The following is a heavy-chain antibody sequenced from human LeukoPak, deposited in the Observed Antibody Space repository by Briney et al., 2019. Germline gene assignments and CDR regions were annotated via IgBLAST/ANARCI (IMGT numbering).Heavy chain of an antibody. Sequence: GGSLRLSCVPSGFTFSSFAMSWVRQAPGKGLEWVSAISGSGGSTYYADSVKGRFTISRDNSKNTLYLQMNSLRAEDTAVYYCAKDYVGMVAANSGVDYWGQGTLVTVSS. CDR1: GFTFSSFA. V-gene: IGHV3-23*01. CDR3: AKDYVGMVAANSGVDY. CDR2: ISGSGGST. J-gene: IGHJ4*02. D-gene: IGHD2-15*01.